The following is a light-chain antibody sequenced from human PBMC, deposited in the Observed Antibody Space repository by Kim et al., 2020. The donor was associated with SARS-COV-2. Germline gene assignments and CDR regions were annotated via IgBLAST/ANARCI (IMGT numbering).Light chain of an antibody. CDR3: GT. CDR2: KAS. Sequence: TQSPSTLSASVGDRVTITCRASQSISSWLAWYQQKPGKAPKLLIYKASSLESGVPSRFSGSGSGTEFTLTISSLQPDDFATYYRGTFGQGTKLEI. J-gene: IGKJ2*02. CDR1: QSISSW. V-gene: IGKV1-5*03.